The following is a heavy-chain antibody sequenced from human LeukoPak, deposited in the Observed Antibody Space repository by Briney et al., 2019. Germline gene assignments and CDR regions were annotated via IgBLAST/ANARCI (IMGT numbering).Heavy chain of an antibody. J-gene: IGHJ4*02. CDR3: AKGDDSSGYSSPTD. CDR1: GFTFDDYA. V-gene: IGHV3-9*01. Sequence: GGSLRLSCAASGFTFDDYAMHWVRQAPGKGLEWVSSISWNSGSICYPDSVKGRFTISRDNAKNSLYLQMNSLRVEDAALYYCAKGDDSSGYSSPTDWGQGTLVTVSS. D-gene: IGHD3-22*01. CDR2: ISWNSGSI.